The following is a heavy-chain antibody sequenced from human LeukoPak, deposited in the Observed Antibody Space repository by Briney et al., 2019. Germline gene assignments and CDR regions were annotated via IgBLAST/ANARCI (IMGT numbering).Heavy chain of an antibody. CDR1: GYTFTSYG. D-gene: IGHD6-13*01. Sequence: ASVKVSCKASGYTFTSYGISWVRQAPGQGLEWMGWISAYNGNTNYAQKLQGRVTMTTDTSTSTVYMELSSLRSEDTAVYYCARARYNLPAAAPNIWGQGTMVTVSS. CDR3: ARARYNLPAAAPNI. CDR2: ISAYNGNT. V-gene: IGHV1-18*01. J-gene: IGHJ3*02.